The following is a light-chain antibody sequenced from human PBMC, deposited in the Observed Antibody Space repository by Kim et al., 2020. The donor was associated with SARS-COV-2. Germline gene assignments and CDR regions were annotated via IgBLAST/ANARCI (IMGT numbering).Light chain of an antibody. V-gene: IGKV4-1*01. CDR2: WAS. Sequence: RATINCKSSQSVLYSSKNKNYLAWYQQKPGQPPKLLMYWASTRESGVPDRFSGSGSGTDFTLTISSLQAEDVAVYYCQQYYSTPPAFGQGTKLEI. CDR1: QSVLYSSKNKNY. CDR3: QQYYSTPPA. J-gene: IGKJ2*01.